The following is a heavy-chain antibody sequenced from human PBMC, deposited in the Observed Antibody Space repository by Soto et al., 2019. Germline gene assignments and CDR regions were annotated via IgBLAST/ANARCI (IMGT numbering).Heavy chain of an antibody. V-gene: IGHV4-31*02. D-gene: IGHD6-19*01. J-gene: IGHJ4*02. CDR3: ARVGGRYSSGWYYFDY. CDR2: IYYSGST. Sequence: SETRSRTWTVSGGSISSGVYYWIWIRQHPGKVLEWIGYIYYSGSTYYNPSLKSRVTISVDTSKNQFSLKLSSVTAADTAVYYCARVGGRYSSGWYYFDYWGQGTLVTVSS. CDR1: GGSISSGVYY.